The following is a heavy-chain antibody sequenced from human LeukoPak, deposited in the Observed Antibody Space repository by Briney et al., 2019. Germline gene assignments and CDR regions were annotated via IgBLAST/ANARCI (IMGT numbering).Heavy chain of an antibody. CDR1: GFIFNNYA. Sequence: GGSLRLSCAASGFIFNNYAMSWVRQAPGKGLEWVSSISTTGSTSYYADSVRGRFTISRDNSQNTLSLQMDSLTAADTAVYSCATYDLWTTYYTFQYWGQGTLVSVSS. D-gene: IGHD3-3*01. J-gene: IGHJ4*02. CDR2: ISTTGSTS. CDR3: ATYDLWTTYYTFQY. V-gene: IGHV3-23*01.